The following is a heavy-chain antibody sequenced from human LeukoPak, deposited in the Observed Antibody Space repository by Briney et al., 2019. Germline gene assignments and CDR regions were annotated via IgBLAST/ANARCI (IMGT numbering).Heavy chain of an antibody. CDR1: GGSFSGYY. V-gene: IGHV4-34*01. Sequence: SETLSLTCAVYGGSFSGYYWSWTRQPPGKGLEWIGEINHSGSTNYNPSLKSRVTISVDTSKNQFSLKLSSVTAADTAVYYCAREEGYWGQGTLVTVSS. J-gene: IGHJ4*02. CDR3: AREEGY. CDR2: INHSGST.